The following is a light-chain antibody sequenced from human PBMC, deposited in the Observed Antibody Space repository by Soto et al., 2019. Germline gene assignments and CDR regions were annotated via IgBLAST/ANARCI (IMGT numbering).Light chain of an antibody. Sequence: DIVMTQSPDSLAVSLGERATINCKSSQSILHSSNNKNYLAWYQQQPGQPPKVLIYWASTRESGVPDRFSGRASTKDFTLTISILQAEDVAVYYCQQCYIVPRAFGQGTKVEV. J-gene: IGKJ1*01. CDR3: QQCYIVPRA. CDR2: WAS. CDR1: QSILHSSNNKNY. V-gene: IGKV4-1*01.